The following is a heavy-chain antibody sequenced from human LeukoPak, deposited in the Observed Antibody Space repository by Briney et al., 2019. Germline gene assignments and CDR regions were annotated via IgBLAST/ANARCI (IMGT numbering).Heavy chain of an antibody. J-gene: IGHJ4*02. CDR3: ARTPGIAARLQKTGTTPVDY. V-gene: IGHV4-59*08. CDR1: GGSISSYY. Sequence: SETLSLTCTVSGGSISSYYWSWIRQPPGKGLEWIGYIYYSGSTNYNPSLKSRVTISVDTSKNQFSLKLSSVTAADTAVYYCARTPGIAARLQKTGTTPVDYWGQGTLVTVSS. CDR2: IYYSGST. D-gene: IGHD6-6*01.